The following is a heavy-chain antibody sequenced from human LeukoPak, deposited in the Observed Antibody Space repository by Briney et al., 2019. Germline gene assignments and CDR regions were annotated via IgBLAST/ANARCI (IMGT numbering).Heavy chain of an antibody. CDR3: GSLTVVAKDH. Sequence: PGGSLRLSCAASGFTFSTYWMHWVRQAPGKGLVGVAQINSDGSSTSYADSVKGRFTISRDNAKNTLYLRMINLRAEDTAVYYCGSLTVVAKDHWGQGTLVTVSS. J-gene: IGHJ4*02. V-gene: IGHV3-74*01. CDR2: INSDGSST. D-gene: IGHD3-22*01. CDR1: GFTFSTYW.